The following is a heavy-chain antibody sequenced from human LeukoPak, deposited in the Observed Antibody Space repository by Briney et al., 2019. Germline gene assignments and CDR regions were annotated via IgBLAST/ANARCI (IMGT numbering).Heavy chain of an antibody. Sequence: PGGSLRLSCAASGFTVSSNYVSWVRQLPGKGLEWVSVIYRGGSTYYADSVKGRFTISRDNSKTTLYLQMNSLRAEDTAVYYCARAMGCTSTTCRNNWFDPWGQGTLVTVSS. V-gene: IGHV3-66*02. CDR2: IYRGGST. CDR3: ARAMGCTSTTCRNNWFDP. D-gene: IGHD2-2*01. J-gene: IGHJ5*02. CDR1: GFTVSSNY.